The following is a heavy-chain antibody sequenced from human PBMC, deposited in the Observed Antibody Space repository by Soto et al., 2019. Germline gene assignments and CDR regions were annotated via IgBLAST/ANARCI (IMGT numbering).Heavy chain of an antibody. CDR2: INAGNGNT. D-gene: IGHD2-2*01. V-gene: IGHV1-3*01. CDR1: GYTLTSYA. Sequence: GASVKVSCKASGYTLTSYAMHWVRQAPGQRLEWMGWINAGNGNTKYSQKFQGRVTITRDTSASTAYMELSSLRSEDTAVYYCAVIGYCSSTSCYNYYYYMDVWGKGTTVTVSS. J-gene: IGHJ6*03. CDR3: AVIGYCSSTSCYNYYYYMDV.